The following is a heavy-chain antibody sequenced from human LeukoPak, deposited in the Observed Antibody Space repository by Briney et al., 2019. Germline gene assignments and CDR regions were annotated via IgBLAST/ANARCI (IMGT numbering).Heavy chain of an antibody. J-gene: IGHJ4*02. V-gene: IGHV3-30*02. D-gene: IGHD6-19*01. CDR1: GFTFSSYG. CDR3: AKDFRRYSSGWVYFDY. Sequence: GGSLRLSCAASGFTFSSYGMHWVRQAPGKGLEWVAFIRYDGSNKYYADSVKGRFTISRDNSKNTLYLQMNSLRAEDTAVYYCAKDFRRYSSGWVYFDYWGQGTLVTVSS. CDR2: IRYDGSNK.